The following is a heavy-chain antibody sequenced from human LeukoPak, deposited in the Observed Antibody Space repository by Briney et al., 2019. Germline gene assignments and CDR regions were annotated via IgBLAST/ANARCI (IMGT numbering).Heavy chain of an antibody. D-gene: IGHD5-18*01. Sequence: GGSLRLSRAASGFTFSSYAMSWVRQAPGKGLEWVSTISGSGGSTYYADSVKGRFTTSRDNSKNTLYLQMNSLRADDTAVYYCASSGYSYGYGVYWGQGTLVTVSS. V-gene: IGHV3-23*01. CDR3: ASSGYSYGYGVY. CDR2: ISGSGGST. J-gene: IGHJ4*02. CDR1: GFTFSSYA.